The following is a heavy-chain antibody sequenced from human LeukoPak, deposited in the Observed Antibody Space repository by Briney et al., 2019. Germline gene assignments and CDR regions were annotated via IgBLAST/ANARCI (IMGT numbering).Heavy chain of an antibody. D-gene: IGHD3-3*01. V-gene: IGHV4-30-4*08. CDR1: GGSVSSGDYY. J-gene: IGHJ3*02. Sequence: SETLSLTCTVSGGSVSSGDYYWSWIRQPPRKGLEWIGYIYYSGSTYYNPSLKSRVTISVDTSKNQFSLKLSSVTAADTAVYYCARDSHRITIFGVVIGAFDIWGQGTMVTVSS. CDR3: ARDSHRITIFGVVIGAFDI. CDR2: IYYSGST.